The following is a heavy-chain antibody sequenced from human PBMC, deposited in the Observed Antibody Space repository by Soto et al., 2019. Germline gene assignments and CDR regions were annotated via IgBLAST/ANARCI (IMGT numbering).Heavy chain of an antibody. J-gene: IGHJ4*02. Sequence: GGSLRLSCAASGFTFSNYWMSWVRQAPGKGLEWVANIKEDGSEKKYVDSVKGRFTISRDNAKNSLYLQMNSLRAEDTAVYYCARTTYLDYWGQGTLVTVSS. CDR1: GFTFSNYW. CDR3: ARTTYLDY. CDR2: IKEDGSEK. D-gene: IGHD4-17*01. V-gene: IGHV3-7*03.